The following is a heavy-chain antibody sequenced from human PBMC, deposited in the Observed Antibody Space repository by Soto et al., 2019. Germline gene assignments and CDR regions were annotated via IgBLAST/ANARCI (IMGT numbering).Heavy chain of an antibody. CDR1: GGTFSSYA. V-gene: IGHV1-69*06. D-gene: IGHD3-22*01. J-gene: IGHJ5*02. CDR2: IIPIFGTA. CDR3: ARTYDSRPNWFDP. Sequence: KVSCKASGGTFSSYAISWVRQAPGQGLEWMGGIIPIFGTANYAQKFQGRVTITADKSTSTAYMELSSPRSEDTAVYYCARTYDSRPNWFDPWGQGTLVTVPQ.